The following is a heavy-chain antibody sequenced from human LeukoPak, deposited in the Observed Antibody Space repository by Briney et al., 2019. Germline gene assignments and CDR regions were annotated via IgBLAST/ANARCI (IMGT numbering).Heavy chain of an antibody. D-gene: IGHD6-6*01. CDR3: AKAPIKYTSSSDAFDI. J-gene: IGHJ3*02. CDR1: GFTFSSYA. V-gene: IGHV3-23*01. Sequence: GGSLSLSCAASGFTFSSYAMNWVRQAPGKGLEWVSAIGGSGSSRSYADSVKGRFAISRDNSKNTLYLQMNSLRAEDTAVYYCAKAPIKYTSSSDAFDIWGQGTMVTVSS. CDR2: IGGSGSSR.